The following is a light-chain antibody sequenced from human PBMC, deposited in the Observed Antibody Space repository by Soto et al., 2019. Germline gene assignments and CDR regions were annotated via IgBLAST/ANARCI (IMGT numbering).Light chain of an antibody. V-gene: IGKV3-11*01. CDR1: QSISSH. CDR2: DAS. J-gene: IGKJ4*01. Sequence: EIVLTQSPATLSLSPGERATLSCRASQSISSHLVWYQQKLGQAPRLLIYDASNRATGIPARFSGSGSGTXXXXXXXXXXXXXFAVXYXQQRPNWPLTFGGGTRVEIK. CDR3: QQRPNWPLT.